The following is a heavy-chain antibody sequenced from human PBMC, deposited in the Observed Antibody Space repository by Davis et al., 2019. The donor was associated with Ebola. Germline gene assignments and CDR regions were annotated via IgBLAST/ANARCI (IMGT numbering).Heavy chain of an antibody. J-gene: IGHJ6*03. Sequence: GESLKISCAASGFTFSSYWMSWVRQAPGKGLVCVSRINNDGSITNYADSVKGRFTISRDNAKNSLYLQMNSLRAEDTAVYYCAGGKQQLVPYYYYYMDVWGQGTTVTVSS. CDR1: GFTFSSYW. D-gene: IGHD6-13*01. CDR3: AGGKQQLVPYYYYYMDV. CDR2: INNDGSIT. V-gene: IGHV3-74*01.